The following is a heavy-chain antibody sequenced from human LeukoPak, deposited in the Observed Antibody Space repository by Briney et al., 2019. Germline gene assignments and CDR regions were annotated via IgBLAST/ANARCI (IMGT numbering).Heavy chain of an antibody. D-gene: IGHD3-10*01. V-gene: IGHV1-2*02. CDR1: GYTFSAFH. CDR2: VNPNSGDT. CDR3: ARSNYYGSQSEY. Sequence: ASVKVSCEASGYTFSAFHIHWVRLAPGQGPEWMGWVNPNSGDTNYAQRFRGRATMTRDTSTNTAYMELSSLRSDDTAVYYCARSNYYGSQSEYWGQGTLVAVSS. J-gene: IGHJ4*02.